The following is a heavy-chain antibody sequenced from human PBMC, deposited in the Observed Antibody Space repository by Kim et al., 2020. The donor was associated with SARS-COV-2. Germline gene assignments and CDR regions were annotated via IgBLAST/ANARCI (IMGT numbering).Heavy chain of an antibody. CDR2: IYTSGST. Sequence: SETLSLTCTVSGGSISSYYWSWIRQPAGKGLEWIGRIYTSGSTNYNPSLKSRVTMSVDTSKNQFSLKLSSVTAADTAVYYCAREGQLVRFYYYYGMDVWGQGTTVTVSS. J-gene: IGHJ6*02. V-gene: IGHV4-4*07. CDR3: AREGQLVRFYYYYGMDV. CDR1: GGSISSYY. D-gene: IGHD6-13*01.